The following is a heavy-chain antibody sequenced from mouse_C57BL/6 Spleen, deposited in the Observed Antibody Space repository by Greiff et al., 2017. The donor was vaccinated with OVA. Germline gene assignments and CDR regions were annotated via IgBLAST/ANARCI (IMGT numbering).Heavy chain of an antibody. CDR1: GYAFSSSW. CDR2: IYPGDGDT. CDR3: ARDGNYEDYAMDY. V-gene: IGHV1-82*01. Sequence: VQLQQSGPELVKPGASVKISCKASGYAFSSSWMNWVKQRPGKGLEWIGRIYPGDGDTNYNGKFKGKATLTADKSSSTAYMQLSSLTSEDSAVYFCARDGNYEDYAMDYWGQGTSVTVSS. D-gene: IGHD2-1*01. J-gene: IGHJ4*01.